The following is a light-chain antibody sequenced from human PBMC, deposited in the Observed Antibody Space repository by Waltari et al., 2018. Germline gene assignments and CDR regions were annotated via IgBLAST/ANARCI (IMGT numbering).Light chain of an antibody. Sequence: QSVLTQPPSVSGAPGQRVTISCTGSSSNIGTDYAVHWYRQLPGTAPQLLSCGKNNRPSGVPDRFSGSKSGTSASLAITGLQAEDEADYYCQSYDSSLTASVFGGGTKLTVL. V-gene: IGLV1-40*01. J-gene: IGLJ2*01. CDR1: SSNIGTDYA. CDR3: QSYDSSLTASV. CDR2: GKN.